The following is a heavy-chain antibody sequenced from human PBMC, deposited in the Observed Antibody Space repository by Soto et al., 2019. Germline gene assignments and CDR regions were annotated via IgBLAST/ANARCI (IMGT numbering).Heavy chain of an antibody. CDR3: ARDRGRYYLDC. J-gene: IGHJ4*02. V-gene: IGHV3-74*03. D-gene: IGHD3-10*01. CDR1: GFTFTNYW. CDR2: ISSDGTYI. Sequence: GESLKISCVVSGFTFTNYWMHWVRQAPGKGLVWVSRISSDGTYIQYGDSVRGRFTISRDNAKNLLFLQMNSLRVDDMAVYYCARDRGRYYLDCWGQGTQVTVSS.